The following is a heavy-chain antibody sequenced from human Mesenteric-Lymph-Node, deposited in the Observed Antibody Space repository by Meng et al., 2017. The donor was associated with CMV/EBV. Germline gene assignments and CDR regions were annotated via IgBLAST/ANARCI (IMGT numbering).Heavy chain of an antibody. Sequence: TCTVSGGSISSGGYYWSWIRQHPGKGLEWIGYIYYSRSTYYDPSLKSRVTISVDTSKNQFSLKLSSVTAADTAVYYCATSGGYSFDYWGQGTLVTVSS. J-gene: IGHJ4*02. V-gene: IGHV4-31*03. CDR1: GGSISSGGYY. CDR3: ATSGGYSFDY. CDR2: IYYSRST. D-gene: IGHD5-18*01.